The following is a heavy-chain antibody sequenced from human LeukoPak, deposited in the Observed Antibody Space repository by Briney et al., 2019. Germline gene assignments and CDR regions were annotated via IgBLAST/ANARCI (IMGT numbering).Heavy chain of an antibody. CDR1: GFTFSSYS. J-gene: IGHJ4*02. V-gene: IGHV3-21*01. Sequence: GGSLRLSCAASGFTFSSYSMNWVRQAPGKGLEWVSSISSSSSYEYYADSLKGRFTISRDNSKNTLYLQMNSLRAEDTAVYYCAAGGEGTTFDYWGQGTLVTVSS. CDR3: AAGGEGTTFDY. CDR2: ISSSSSYE. D-gene: IGHD3-16*01.